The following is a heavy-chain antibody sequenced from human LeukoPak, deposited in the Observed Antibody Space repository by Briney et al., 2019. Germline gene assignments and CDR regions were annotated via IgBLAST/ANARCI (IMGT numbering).Heavy chain of an antibody. J-gene: IGHJ4*02. CDR1: GFIFSSYW. Sequence: PGGSLRLSCAASGFIFSSYWMSWVRQAPGKGLEWVANIKQDGSEKYYVDSVKGRFTISRDNAKNSLYLQMNSLRAEDTAVYYCARSPRDVYYFDYWGQGTLVTVSS. CDR2: IKQDGSEK. V-gene: IGHV3-7*01. CDR3: ARSPRDVYYFDY. D-gene: IGHD5-24*01.